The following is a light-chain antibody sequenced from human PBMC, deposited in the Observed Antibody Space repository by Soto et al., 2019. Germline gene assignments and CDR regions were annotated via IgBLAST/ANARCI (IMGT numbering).Light chain of an antibody. CDR1: QSVGSSY. CDR2: GAS. Sequence: EIVLTQSPVTLSLSPGERATLSCRASQSVGSSYLAWYQQKPGQAPRLLIYGASSRATGIPDRFSGSGSGTDFTLTISRLEPEDFAVYYCQQYGSSPYTFGQGTKLDIK. V-gene: IGKV3-20*01. CDR3: QQYGSSPYT. J-gene: IGKJ2*01.